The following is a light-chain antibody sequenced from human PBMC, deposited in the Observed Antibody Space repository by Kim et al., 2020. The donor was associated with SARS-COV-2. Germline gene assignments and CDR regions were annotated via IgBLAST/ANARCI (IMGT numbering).Light chain of an antibody. CDR3: QVWDSSSDHNYV. Sequence: PGKPARITCGENNIGSKSVHWYQQKPGQAPVLVIYYDSDRPSGIPERFSGSNSGNTATLTISRVEAGDEADYYCQVWDSSSDHNYVFGTGTKVTVL. CDR2: YDS. CDR1: NIGSKS. J-gene: IGLJ1*01. V-gene: IGLV3-21*04.